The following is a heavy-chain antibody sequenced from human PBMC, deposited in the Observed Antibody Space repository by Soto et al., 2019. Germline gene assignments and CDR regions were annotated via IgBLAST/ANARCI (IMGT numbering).Heavy chain of an antibody. V-gene: IGHV3-74*01. D-gene: IGHD3-22*01. Sequence: GGSLRLSCAASGFTFTNYWMHWVRQVPGKGLVWVSRIDGVGTGTSYSDSVRGRFTISRDNAENTLYLQMSSLRAEDTAVYYCAKVFYYYDSSGYYYFDYWGQGTLVTVSS. CDR2: IDGVGTGT. CDR3: AKVFYYYDSSGYYYFDY. CDR1: GFTFTNYW. J-gene: IGHJ4*02.